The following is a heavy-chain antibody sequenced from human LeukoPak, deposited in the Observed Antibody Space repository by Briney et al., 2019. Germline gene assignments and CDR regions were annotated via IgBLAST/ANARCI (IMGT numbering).Heavy chain of an antibody. V-gene: IGHV4-34*01. J-gene: IGHJ4*02. D-gene: IGHD3-22*01. CDR3: ASNYYDSSGYYVGVDY. CDR1: GGSFSGYY. Sequence: SETLSLTCAVYGGSFSGYYWSWIRQPPGKGLEWIGEINHSGSTNYNPSLKSRVTISVDTSKNQFSLKLSSVTAADTAVYYCASNYYDSSGYYVGVDYWGQGTLVTVSS. CDR2: INHSGST.